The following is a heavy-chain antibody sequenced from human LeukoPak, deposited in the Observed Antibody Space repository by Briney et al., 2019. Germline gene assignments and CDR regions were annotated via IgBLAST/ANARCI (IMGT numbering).Heavy chain of an antibody. J-gene: IGHJ4*02. Sequence: GRSLRLSCAASGFTFDDNAMHWVRQAPGKGLEWVSGISWNSGSIGYADSVKGRFTISRDNAKSSLYLQMNSLRVEDTAVYYCARDIPRGASHLDYWGQGTLVTVSS. CDR2: ISWNSGSI. CDR1: GFTFDDNA. V-gene: IGHV3-9*01. CDR3: ARDIPRGASHLDY. D-gene: IGHD1-26*01.